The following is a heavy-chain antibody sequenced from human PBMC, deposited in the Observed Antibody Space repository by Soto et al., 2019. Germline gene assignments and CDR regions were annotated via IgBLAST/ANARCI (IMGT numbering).Heavy chain of an antibody. J-gene: IGHJ1*01. CDR1: GFTFRSYV. Sequence: QVHLVESGGGVVQPGTSLRVSCGGSGFTFRSYVIHWVRQAPGKGLEWVALTSYDGSDKYYGDSVRGRFTISRDNSRNTVDLQMDSLRLEVTALYYCARWGTTGGLDVWGQGTLVSVSS. CDR2: TSYDGSDK. CDR3: ARWGTTGGLDV. D-gene: IGHD3-16*01. V-gene: IGHV3-30*19.